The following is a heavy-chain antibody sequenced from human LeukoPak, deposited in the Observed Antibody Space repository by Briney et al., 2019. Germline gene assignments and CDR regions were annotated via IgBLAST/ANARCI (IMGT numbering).Heavy chain of an antibody. D-gene: IGHD6-19*01. CDR3: ARVRLYYFDY. CDR2: IYYSRST. J-gene: IGHJ4*02. CDR1: GASVSTGSDY. V-gene: IGHV4-61*01. Sequence: SETLSLTCTVSGASVSTGSDYWTWIRQPPGKGLEWIGYIYYSRSTYYNPSLNSRVRISVDASKNQFSLKLTSVTAADTAVYYCARVRLYYFDYWGQGTLVTVSS.